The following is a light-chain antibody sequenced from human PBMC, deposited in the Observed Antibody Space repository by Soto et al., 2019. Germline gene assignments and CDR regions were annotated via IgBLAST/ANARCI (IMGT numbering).Light chain of an antibody. J-gene: IGKJ1*01. CDR2: AAS. CDR3: LQYGNSPRT. Sequence: ETVLTQSPGTLPLSPGEAATLSCRASQSVNSNYLAWYQQSPGQAPRLLIYAASNRATGIPDRFSGSGSGTDFTLTISRLEPEDFAVYYCLQYGNSPRTFGQGTKVDIK. V-gene: IGKV3-20*01. CDR1: QSVNSNY.